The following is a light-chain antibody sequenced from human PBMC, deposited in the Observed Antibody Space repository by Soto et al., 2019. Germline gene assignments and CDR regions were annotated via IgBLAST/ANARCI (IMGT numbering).Light chain of an antibody. CDR3: QQYNNWPLT. J-gene: IGKJ1*01. V-gene: IGKV3-15*01. Sequence: EIVLTQSPATLSVSPGERATLSCRASQSISRNLAWYQQKPGQAPRLLIYAASTRATGLPARFSGSGSGTEFTLTISSLQSEDFAVYSCQQYNNWPLTFGQGNKVDIK. CDR1: QSISRN. CDR2: AAS.